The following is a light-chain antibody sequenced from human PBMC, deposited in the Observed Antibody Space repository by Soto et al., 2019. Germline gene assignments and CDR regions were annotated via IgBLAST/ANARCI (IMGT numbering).Light chain of an antibody. J-gene: IGKJ2*01. CDR1: QSVGTN. CDR2: GAS. V-gene: IGKV3-15*01. CDR3: QQYNNWPQAYT. Sequence: EIVMTQSPATLSVSPGERATLSCRASQSVGTNLAWYQQKPGQAPRLLIYGASTRATGIPARFSGSGSGTEFTLTISSLQSEDFAVYYCQQYNNWPQAYTFGQGTKLEIK.